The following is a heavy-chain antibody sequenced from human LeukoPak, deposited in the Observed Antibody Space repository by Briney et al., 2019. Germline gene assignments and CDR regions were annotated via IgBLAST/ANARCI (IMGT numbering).Heavy chain of an antibody. CDR2: MLYSGST. CDR1: DGSISSYY. V-gene: IGHV4-59*12. D-gene: IGHD3-3*01. Sequence: SETLSLTCTVSDGSISSYYWSWIRQPPGRGLEWIGYMLYSGSTNYNPSLKSRLTISIDKSKNQFSLKLSSVTAADTAVYYCAIFGVVIYYYYMDVWGKGTTVTVSS. CDR3: AIFGVVIYYYYMDV. J-gene: IGHJ6*03.